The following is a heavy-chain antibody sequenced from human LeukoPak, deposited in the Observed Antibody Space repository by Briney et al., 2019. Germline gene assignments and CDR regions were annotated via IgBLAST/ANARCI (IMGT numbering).Heavy chain of an antibody. CDR3: AKGYDFWSGYYNFFDY. D-gene: IGHD3-3*01. J-gene: IGHJ4*02. CDR1: GFTFSSYA. V-gene: IGHV3-23*01. Sequence: GGSLRLSCAASGFTFSSYAMSWVRQAPGKGLEWVSAISGSGGSTYYADSVKGRFTISRDNSKNTLYLQMNSLGAEDTAVYYCAKGYDFWSGYYNFFDYWGQGTLVTVSS. CDR2: ISGSGGST.